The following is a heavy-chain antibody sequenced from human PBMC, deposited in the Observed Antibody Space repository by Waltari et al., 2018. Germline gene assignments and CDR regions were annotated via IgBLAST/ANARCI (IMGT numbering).Heavy chain of an antibody. V-gene: IGHV4-59*01. Sequence: QVQLQESVPGLVKPSETLSLTCTVSGGSISSYYWRWLRQPPGKGLAWIGYIYYSGSTNYNPSLKSRVTISVDKSKNQFSLKLSSVTAADTAVYYCARGDYSSSWYYYYGMDVWGQGTTVTVSS. D-gene: IGHD6-13*01. CDR2: IYYSGST. CDR1: GGSISSYY. J-gene: IGHJ6*02. CDR3: ARGDYSSSWYYYYGMDV.